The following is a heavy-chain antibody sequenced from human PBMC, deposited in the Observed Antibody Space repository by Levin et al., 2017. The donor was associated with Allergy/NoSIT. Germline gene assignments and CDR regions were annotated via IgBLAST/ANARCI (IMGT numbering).Heavy chain of an antibody. Sequence: GESLKISCAASGFTFSSYGMHWVRQAPGKGLEWVAVISYDGSNKYYADSVKGRFTISRDNSKNTLYLQMNSLRAEDTAVYYCAKDLRPSRYCSSTSCYGVQYYYYYYMDVWGKGTTVTVSS. CDR3: AKDLRPSRYCSSTSCYGVQYYYYYYMDV. J-gene: IGHJ6*03. CDR2: ISYDGSNK. CDR1: GFTFSSYG. V-gene: IGHV3-30*18. D-gene: IGHD2-2*01.